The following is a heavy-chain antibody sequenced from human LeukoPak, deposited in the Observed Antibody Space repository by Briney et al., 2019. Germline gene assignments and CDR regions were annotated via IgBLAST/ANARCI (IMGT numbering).Heavy chain of an antibody. V-gene: IGHV3-7*01. CDR3: ARDLVGCSGGSCYFDNWFDP. Sequence: PGGSLRLSCAASGFTFSSYWMSWVRQAPGKGPEWVANIKQDGSEKYYVDSVKGRFTISRDNSKNPLYLQMNSLRAEDTAVYYCARDLVGCSGGSCYFDNWFDPWGQGTLVTVSS. J-gene: IGHJ5*02. CDR1: GFTFSSYW. CDR2: IKQDGSEK. D-gene: IGHD2-15*01.